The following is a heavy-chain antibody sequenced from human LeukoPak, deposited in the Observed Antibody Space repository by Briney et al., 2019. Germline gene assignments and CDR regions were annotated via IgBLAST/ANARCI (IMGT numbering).Heavy chain of an antibody. J-gene: IGHJ6*04. CDR3: AELGITMIGGV. D-gene: IGHD3-10*02. V-gene: IGHV3-20*04. CDR1: GVNFDDYG. CDR2: INWNGGRT. Sequence: GGTLRLSCAASGVNFDDYGMAWVRQAPGKGLEWGSGINWNGGRTGSADSVKGRFTISRDNAKNSLYLQMNSLRAEDTAVYYCAELGITMIGGVWGKGTTVTISS.